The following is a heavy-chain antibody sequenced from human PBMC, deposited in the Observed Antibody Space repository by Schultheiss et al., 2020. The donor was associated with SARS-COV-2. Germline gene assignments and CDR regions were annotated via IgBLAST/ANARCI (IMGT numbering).Heavy chain of an antibody. CDR2: ISSSGSTI. CDR1: GFTFSDHY. Sequence: GGSLILSCAASGFTFSDHYMSWIRQAPGKGLEWVSYISSSGSTIYYADSVKGRFTISRDNAKNSLYLQMNSLRAEDTAVYYCAKGYSYGFYYFDYWGQGTLVTVSS. V-gene: IGHV3-11*01. D-gene: IGHD5-18*01. CDR3: AKGYSYGFYYFDY. J-gene: IGHJ4*02.